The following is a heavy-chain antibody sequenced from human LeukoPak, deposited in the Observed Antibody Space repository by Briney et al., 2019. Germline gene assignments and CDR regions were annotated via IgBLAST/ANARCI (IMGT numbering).Heavy chain of an antibody. Sequence: ASVKVSCKTSGYIFSDFYIHWVRQAPGQVLEWMGWTSPKNLGTNIARKFQHRVTMTLDTSISTAYLELSSLRSDDTALYYCTRAHWVGNYVFSRFDPWGQGTLVTVSS. CDR1: GYIFSDFY. D-gene: IGHD3-10*02. CDR3: TRAHWVGNYVFSRFDP. CDR2: TSPKNLGT. V-gene: IGHV1-2*02. J-gene: IGHJ5*02.